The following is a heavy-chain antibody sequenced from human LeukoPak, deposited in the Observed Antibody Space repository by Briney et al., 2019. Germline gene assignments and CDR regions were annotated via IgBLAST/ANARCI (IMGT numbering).Heavy chain of an antibody. CDR3: ARGTPRIAVAGGTSDY. CDR2: MNPNSGNT. V-gene: IGHV1-8*01. D-gene: IGHD6-19*01. CDR1: GYTFTSYD. Sequence: SSVKLSCKASGYTFTSYDINLVRQATGQGLEWMGWMNPNSGNTGYAQKFQGRVTMTRNTSISTAYMELSSLRSEDTAVYYCARGTPRIAVAGGTSDYWGQGTLVTVSS. J-gene: IGHJ4*02.